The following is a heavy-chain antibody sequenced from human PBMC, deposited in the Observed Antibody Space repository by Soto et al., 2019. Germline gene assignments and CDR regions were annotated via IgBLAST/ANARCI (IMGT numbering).Heavy chain of an antibody. CDR2: ISYDGSNK. CDR1: GFTFSSYG. D-gene: IGHD1-7*01. Sequence: QVQLVESGGGVVQPGRSLRLSCAASGFTFSSYGIHWVRQAPGKGLEWVAVISYDGSNKYYADSVKGRFTISRDNSKNTLYLQMNSLRPEDTAVYYCAKGLELLFGWYFDLWGRGTLVTASS. V-gene: IGHV3-30*18. CDR3: AKGLELLFGWYFDL. J-gene: IGHJ2*01.